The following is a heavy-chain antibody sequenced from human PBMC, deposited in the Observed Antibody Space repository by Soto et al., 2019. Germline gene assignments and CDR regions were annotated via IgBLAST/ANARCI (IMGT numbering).Heavy chain of an antibody. D-gene: IGHD2-15*01. CDR3: SYLPCSGGSCYWFSFSGMDV. CDR1: GFPLSTSGVG. Sequence: QITLKESGPTLVKPTQTLTLTCTFSGFPLSTSGVGVAWIRQPPEKALEWLALIYWDDDKRYRPSLESRLTITKDTSKNQVVLTMTNIDSVDTATYYCSYLPCSGGSCYWFSFSGMDVWGQGTTVTVSS. V-gene: IGHV2-5*02. J-gene: IGHJ6*02. CDR2: IYWDDDK.